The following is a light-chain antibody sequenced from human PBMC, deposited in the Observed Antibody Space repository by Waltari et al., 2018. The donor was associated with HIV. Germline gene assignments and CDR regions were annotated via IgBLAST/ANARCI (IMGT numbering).Light chain of an antibody. Sequence: DIQMTQSPSSVSASVGDRVTISCRASQDISTWLAWYQQKPGKAPKLLIFGASSLPRGVPSRFSGSGSGTDFTLTISSLQPEDFATYTCQQASSLPLTFGGGTTVEIK. CDR3: QQASSLPLT. CDR2: GAS. V-gene: IGKV1-12*01. CDR1: QDISTW. J-gene: IGKJ4*01.